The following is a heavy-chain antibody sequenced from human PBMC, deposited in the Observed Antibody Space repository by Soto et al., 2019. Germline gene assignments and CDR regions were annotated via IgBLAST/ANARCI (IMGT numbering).Heavy chain of an antibody. Sequence: EVQLVESGGGLVQPGGSLRLSCAASGFTFSSYWMHWVRQAPGKGLVWVSRINSDGSSTTYADSVKGRFTISRDNAKNRLHLQMNSLRAEDTAVYYCARVETCSSTSCYSVFDYWGQRTLVTVSS. CDR3: ARVETCSSTSCYSVFDY. D-gene: IGHD2-2*01. V-gene: IGHV3-74*03. CDR2: INSDGSST. CDR1: GFTFSSYW. J-gene: IGHJ4*02.